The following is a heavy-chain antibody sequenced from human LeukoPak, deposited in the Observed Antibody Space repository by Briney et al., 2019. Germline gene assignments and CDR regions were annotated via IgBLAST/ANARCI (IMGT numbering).Heavy chain of an antibody. V-gene: IGHV3-30-3*01. CDR2: ISYDGRNK. CDR3: ARGEDYVDFGDYFDY. J-gene: IGHJ4*02. Sequence: PGGSLRLSCAASGFTLSSYAMHWVRQAPGMGLEWVAMISYDGRNKYYADSVKGRFTISRDNSKNTLYLQMNSLKPEDTAVYYCARGEDYVDFGDYFDYWGQGTLVTVSS. CDR1: GFTLSSYA. D-gene: IGHD4-17*01.